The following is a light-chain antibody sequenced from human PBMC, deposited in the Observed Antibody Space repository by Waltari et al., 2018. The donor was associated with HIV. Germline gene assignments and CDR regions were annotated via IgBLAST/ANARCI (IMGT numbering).Light chain of an antibody. CDR3: GTWDTSLSAGV. Sequence: QSVLTQPPSVSAAPGQQVVISCSGSSPNIGNNYVSWFQQLPGTAPKFIIYDNNKRPSGIPDRFSGSRSGTSATLSITGLQTGDEADYYCGTWDTSLSAGVFGGGTKVTVL. V-gene: IGLV1-51*01. CDR2: DNN. J-gene: IGLJ3*02. CDR1: SPNIGNNY.